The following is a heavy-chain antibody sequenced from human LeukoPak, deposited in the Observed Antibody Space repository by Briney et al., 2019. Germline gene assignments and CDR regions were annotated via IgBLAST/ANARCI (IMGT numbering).Heavy chain of an antibody. CDR3: ANGYYYGSGSYYREAFDI. D-gene: IGHD3-10*01. CDR2: ISYDGRNK. CDR1: GLTFSSYA. J-gene: IGHJ3*02. V-gene: IGHV3-30*04. Sequence: PGRSLRLSCAASGLTFSSYAMHWVRQAPGKGLEWVALISYDGRNKYYADSVKGRFTISRDNSKNTLYLQMDSLRLEDTAVYYCANGYYYGSGSYYREAFDIWGQGTMVTVSS.